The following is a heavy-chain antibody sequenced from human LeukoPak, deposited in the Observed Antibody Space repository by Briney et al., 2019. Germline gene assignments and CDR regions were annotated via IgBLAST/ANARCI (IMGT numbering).Heavy chain of an antibody. CDR2: IIPIFGKA. CDR3: AREVYSNYWDYFDY. CDR1: GGTFSSYA. D-gene: IGHD4-11*01. V-gene: IGHV1-69*05. J-gene: IGHJ4*02. Sequence: SVKVSCKASGGTFSSYAISWVRQAPGQGLEWMGGIIPIFGKANYAQKFQGRVTITTDESTSTAYMELSSLRSEDTAVYYCAREVYSNYWDYFDYWGQGTLVTVSS.